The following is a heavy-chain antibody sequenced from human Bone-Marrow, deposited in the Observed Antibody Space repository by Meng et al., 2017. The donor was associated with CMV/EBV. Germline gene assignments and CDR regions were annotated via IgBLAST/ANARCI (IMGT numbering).Heavy chain of an antibody. CDR1: GFTFDDYT. D-gene: IGHD2-2*01. CDR2: IDWDGGST. Sequence: GESLKISCAASGFTFDDYTMHWVRQAPGKGLEWVSLIDWDGGSTYYADSVKGRFTISRDNSKNSLHLQMNSLRIEDTAVYYCAREEPAAHKAYYYYGMDVWGQGTTVTFSS. CDR3: AREEPAAHKAYYYYGMDV. J-gene: IGHJ6*02. V-gene: IGHV3-43*01.